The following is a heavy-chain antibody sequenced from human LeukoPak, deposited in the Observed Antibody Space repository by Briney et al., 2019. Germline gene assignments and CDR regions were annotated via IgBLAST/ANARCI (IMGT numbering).Heavy chain of an antibody. D-gene: IGHD2-21*02. Sequence: ASVKVSCKASGYTFTSYDINWVRQAPGQGLEWMGRIIPILGIANYAQKFQGRVTITADKSTSTAYMELSSLRSEDTAVYYCATKVVTAISPNAFDIWGQGTMVTVSS. CDR1: GYTFTSYD. J-gene: IGHJ3*02. CDR2: IIPILGIA. V-gene: IGHV1-69*04. CDR3: ATKVVTAISPNAFDI.